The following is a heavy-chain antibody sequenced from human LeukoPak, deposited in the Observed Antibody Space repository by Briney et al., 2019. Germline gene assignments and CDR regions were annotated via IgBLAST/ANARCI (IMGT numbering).Heavy chain of an antibody. J-gene: IGHJ3*02. CDR3: ARTGAGAFDI. Sequence: SXXXGWVRQXPGKGVECVWIIYPGDSDTRSSPAFQGQVTVSADTSISTAYLQWSSLEASDTAMYYCARTGAGAFDIWGQGTMVTVSS. CDR2: IYPGDSDT. CDR1: SXX. D-gene: IGHD1-14*01. V-gene: IGHV5-51*01.